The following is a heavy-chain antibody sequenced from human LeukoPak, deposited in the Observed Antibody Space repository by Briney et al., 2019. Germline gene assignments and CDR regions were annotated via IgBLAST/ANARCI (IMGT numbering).Heavy chain of an antibody. CDR3: ARDLVVSCSSTSCSVAPSDF. CDR2: IIPILGIA. J-gene: IGHJ4*02. CDR1: GGTFSSYA. V-gene: IGHV1-69*04. D-gene: IGHD2-2*01. Sequence: SVKVSCKASGGTFSSYAITWVRQAPGQGLEWMGRIIPILGIATYAQNFQGRVTITADKSTSTAYMELSSLRSEDTAVYYCARDLVVSCSSTSCSVAPSDFWGQGTLVAVSS.